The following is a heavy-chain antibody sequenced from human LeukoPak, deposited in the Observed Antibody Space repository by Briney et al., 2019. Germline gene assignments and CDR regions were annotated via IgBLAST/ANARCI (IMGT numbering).Heavy chain of an antibody. CDR3: ARVGYSYGFDY. CDR2: IIPIFGTA. CDR1: GGTFSSYA. J-gene: IGHJ4*02. V-gene: IGHV1-69*13. D-gene: IGHD5-18*01. Sequence: WASVTVSCKASGGTFSSYAISGVRQAPGQGLDGMGGIIPIFGTANYAQKFQGRVTITADESTSTAYMELSSLRSEDTAVYYCARVGYSYGFDYWGQGTLVTVSS.